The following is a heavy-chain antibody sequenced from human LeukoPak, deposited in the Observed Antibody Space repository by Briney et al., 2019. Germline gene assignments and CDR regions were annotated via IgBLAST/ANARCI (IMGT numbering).Heavy chain of an antibody. CDR3: ARVDGRFGELTY. J-gene: IGHJ4*02. D-gene: IGHD3-10*01. CDR1: GFTFSDYY. V-gene: IGHV4-59*08. Sequence: GSLRLSCAASGFTFSDYYMSWIRQPPGKGLEWIGYIYYSGSTNYNPSLKSRVTISVDTSKNQFSLKLSSVTAADTAVYYCARVDGRFGELTYWGQGTLVTVSS. CDR2: IYYSGST.